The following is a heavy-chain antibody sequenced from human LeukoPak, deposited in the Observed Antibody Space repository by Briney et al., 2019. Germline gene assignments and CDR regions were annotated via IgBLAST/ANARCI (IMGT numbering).Heavy chain of an antibody. CDR2: IIPILGIA. V-gene: IGHV1-69*02. D-gene: IGHD3-3*01. CDR3: ARVSDFWSGNWFDP. J-gene: IGHJ5*02. Sequence: SVKVSCKASGGTFSSYTISWVRQAPGQGLEWMGRIIPILGIANYAQKFQGRVTITADKSTSTAYMELSSLRSEDTAVYYCARVSDFWSGNWFDPWGQGTLVTVSS. CDR1: GGTFSSYT.